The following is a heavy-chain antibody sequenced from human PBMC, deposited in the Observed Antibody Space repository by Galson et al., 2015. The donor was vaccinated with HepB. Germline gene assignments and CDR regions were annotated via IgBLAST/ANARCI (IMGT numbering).Heavy chain of an antibody. CDR1: GFSISSYA. V-gene: IGHV3-30*04. J-gene: IGHJ4*02. D-gene: IGHD6-19*01. Sequence: SLRLSCAASGFSISSYATHWVRQAPGKGLEWVAVISYDGSNKYYTDSVKGRFTISRDNSKNTLYLQMNSLRVEDTAVYYCARGAVVAGTEEGFDYWGQGTLVTVSS. CDR2: ISYDGSNK. CDR3: ARGAVVAGTEEGFDY.